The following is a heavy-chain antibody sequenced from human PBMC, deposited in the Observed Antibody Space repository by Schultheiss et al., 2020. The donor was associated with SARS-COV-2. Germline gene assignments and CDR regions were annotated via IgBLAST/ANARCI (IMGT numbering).Heavy chain of an antibody. CDR1: GYTFTGYY. J-gene: IGHJ6*02. V-gene: IGHV1-8*03. D-gene: IGHD2-15*01. Sequence: ASVKVSCKASGYTFTGYYMHWVRQAPGQGLEWMGWMNPNSGNTGYAQKFQGRVTITADESTSTAYMELSSLRSEDTAVYYCARVQDLYYYYGMDVWGQGTTVTVSS. CDR3: ARVQDLYYYYGMDV. CDR2: MNPNSGNT.